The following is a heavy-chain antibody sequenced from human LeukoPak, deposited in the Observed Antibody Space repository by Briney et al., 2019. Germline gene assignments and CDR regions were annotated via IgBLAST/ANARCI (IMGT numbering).Heavy chain of an antibody. CDR1: GYTFTGYY. J-gene: IGHJ5*02. CDR2: INPNSGGT. CDR3: ARERSGSYYNSGNWFDP. V-gene: IGHV1-2*02. Sequence: ASVKVSCKASGYTFTGYYMHWVRQAPGQGLEWMGWINPNSGGTNYAQKFQGRVTMTRDTSISTAYMELSRLRSDDTAVYYCARERSGSYYNSGNWFDPWGQGTLVTVSS. D-gene: IGHD3-10*01.